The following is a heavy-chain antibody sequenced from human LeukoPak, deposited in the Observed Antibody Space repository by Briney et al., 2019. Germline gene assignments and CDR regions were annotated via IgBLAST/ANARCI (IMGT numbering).Heavy chain of an antibody. D-gene: IGHD6-13*01. Sequence: GGSLRLSCAASGFTFSSYEMNWVRQAPGKGLGWVSYISSSGSTIYYADSVKGRFTISRDNAKNSLYLQMNSLRAEDTAVYYCARDPGYSRGTGFDYWGQGTLVTVSS. CDR3: ARDPGYSRGTGFDY. CDR2: ISSSGSTI. J-gene: IGHJ4*02. CDR1: GFTFSSYE. V-gene: IGHV3-48*03.